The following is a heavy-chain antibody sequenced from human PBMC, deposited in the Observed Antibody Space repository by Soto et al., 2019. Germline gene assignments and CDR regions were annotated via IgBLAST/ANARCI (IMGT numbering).Heavy chain of an antibody. J-gene: IGHJ6*03. D-gene: IGHD1-7*01. V-gene: IGHV4-4*02. CDR1: SGSISSSNW. Sequence: QVQLQESGPGLVKPSGTLPLTCAVSSGSISSSNWCSWVRQPPVKGLEWIGEIYHSGSTNYNPSLNSRVTISVDKSKHQFSLKLISVTAADTAVDYCARDQLRHYYHYMDVWGKGTTVTVSS. CDR2: IYHSGST. CDR3: ARDQLRHYYHYMDV.